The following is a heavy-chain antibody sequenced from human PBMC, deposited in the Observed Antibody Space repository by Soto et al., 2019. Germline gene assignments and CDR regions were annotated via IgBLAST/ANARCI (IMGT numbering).Heavy chain of an antibody. CDR2: SRDKPQGYST. CDR3: VRAKYFSDSSGYTRCLDY. J-gene: IGHJ4*02. D-gene: IGHD3-22*01. Sequence: GSLLLSCSGSGFTLGDHYIDWVRQAPGKGLEWVGLSRDKPQGYSTAYAASVKGRFTTSRDESKNSAYLQMNSLKTEDTAVYYSVRAKYFSDSSGYTRCLDYWGQGTLVTVYS. V-gene: IGHV3-72*01. CDR1: GFTLGDHY.